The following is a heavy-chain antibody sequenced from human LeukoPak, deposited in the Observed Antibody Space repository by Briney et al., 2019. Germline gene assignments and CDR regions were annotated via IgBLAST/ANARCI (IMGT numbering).Heavy chain of an antibody. D-gene: IGHD3-10*01. CDR2: IYYSGST. CDR1: GGSISSYY. J-gene: IGHJ6*04. V-gene: IGHV4-59*01. CDR3: ARENNYYAAGSYFGYYYGMDV. Sequence: SETLSLTCTVSGGSISSYYWSWMRQPPGKGLEWIGYIYYSGSTNYNPSLKSRVTISVDTSKNQFSLKLSSVTAADTAVYYCARENNYYAAGSYFGYYYGMDVWGKGTTVTVSS.